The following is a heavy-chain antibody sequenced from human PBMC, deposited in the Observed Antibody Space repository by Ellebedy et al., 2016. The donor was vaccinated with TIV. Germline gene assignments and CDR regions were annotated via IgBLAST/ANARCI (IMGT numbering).Heavy chain of an antibody. D-gene: IGHD3-9*01. CDR2: VDHGGGNT. J-gene: IGHJ4*02. V-gene: IGHV3-23*01. CDR3: ARYFDWLSLMHYFDY. Sequence: GGSLRLSCAASGFSFSSYAMTWVRQAPGKGLEWVSSVDHGGGNTYYSDSVEGRFTISRDNSKSVMYLQLDSLRAEDTAIYYCARYFDWLSLMHYFDYWGQGTLVTVSS. CDR1: GFSFSSYA.